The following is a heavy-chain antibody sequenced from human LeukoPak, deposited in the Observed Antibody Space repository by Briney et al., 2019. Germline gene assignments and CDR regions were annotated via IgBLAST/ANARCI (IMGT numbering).Heavy chain of an antibody. CDR3: ARDPGSYYFDY. Sequence: PGGSLRLSCAASGFTFSSYAMHWVRQAPGKGLEWVAVISYDGSNKYYADSVKGRFTISRANSKNTLYLQMSSLRAEDTAVYYCARDPGSYYFDYWGQGTLVTVSS. V-gene: IGHV3-30-3*01. D-gene: IGHD1-1*01. J-gene: IGHJ4*02. CDR2: ISYDGSNK. CDR1: GFTFSSYA.